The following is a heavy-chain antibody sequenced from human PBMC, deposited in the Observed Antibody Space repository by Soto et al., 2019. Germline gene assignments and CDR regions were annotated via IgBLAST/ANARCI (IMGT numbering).Heavy chain of an antibody. J-gene: IGHJ4*02. CDR1: GFPFSSYA. V-gene: IGHV3-23*01. D-gene: IGHD4-17*01. CDR3: AKDRIPTVTTFDY. CDR2: ISGSGGST. Sequence: PGGSLILSCAASGFPFSSYAMSWVRQAPGKGLEWVSAISGSGGSTYYADSVKGRFTISRDNSKNTLYLQMNSLRAEDTAVYYCAKDRIPTVTTFDYWGQGTLVTVSS.